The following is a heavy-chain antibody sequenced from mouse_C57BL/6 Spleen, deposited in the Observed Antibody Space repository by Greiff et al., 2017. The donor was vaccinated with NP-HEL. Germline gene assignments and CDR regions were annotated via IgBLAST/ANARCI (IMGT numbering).Heavy chain of an antibody. CDR2: INPYNGGT. J-gene: IGHJ4*01. Sequence: VQLQQSGPVLVKPGASVKMSCKASGYTFTDYYMNWVKQSHGKSLEWIGVINPYNGGTSYNQKFKGKATLTVDKSSSTAYMELNSLTSEDSAVYYCARGGSSYGAMDYWGQGTSVTVSS. CDR3: ARGGSSYGAMDY. V-gene: IGHV1-19*01. D-gene: IGHD1-1*01. CDR1: GYTFTDYY.